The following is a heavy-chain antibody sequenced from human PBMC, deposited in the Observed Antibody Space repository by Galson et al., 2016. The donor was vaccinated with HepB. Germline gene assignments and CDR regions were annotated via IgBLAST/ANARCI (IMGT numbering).Heavy chain of an antibody. Sequence: SLRLSCAASGFTFNTYVMHWVRQAPGKGLEWVAVIWYDGSTEYYADSVKGRFTISRDNSRNTLYLQMNSLRAEDTGMYYCARSKIGEWFGLWGRGTRVTVSS. CDR2: IWYDGSTE. J-gene: IGHJ5*01. D-gene: IGHD3-16*01. CDR3: ARSKIGEWFGL. V-gene: IGHV3-33*01. CDR1: GFTFNTYV.